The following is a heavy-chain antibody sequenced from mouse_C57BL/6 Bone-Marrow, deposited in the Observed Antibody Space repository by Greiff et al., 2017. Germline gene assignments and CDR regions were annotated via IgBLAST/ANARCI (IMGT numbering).Heavy chain of an antibody. CDR1: GYTFTDYE. D-gene: IGHD1-1*01. CDR2: IDPETGGT. V-gene: IGHV1-15*01. Sequence: QVQLQQSGAELVRPGASVTLSCKASGYTFTDYEMHWVKQTPVHGLEWIGAIDPETGGTAYNQTFKGKAILTADTSSSTAYLELRSLTSEDSAVYYCTRYGSSYGYWYFDVWGTGTTVTVSS. CDR3: TRYGSSYGYWYFDV. J-gene: IGHJ1*03.